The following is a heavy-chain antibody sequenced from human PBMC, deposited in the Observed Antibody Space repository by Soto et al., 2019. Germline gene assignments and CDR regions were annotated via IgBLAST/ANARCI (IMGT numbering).Heavy chain of an antibody. J-gene: IGHJ4*02. CDR1: GFTFSSYA. Sequence: EVQLLESGGGLVQPGGSLRLSCAASGFTFSSYAMSWVRQAPGKGLEWVSDIVGSGGSTYYADSVKGRFSISRDNSKNTLYLQMSSLRAEDTAVYYCAKDARCSGGSCYFDSWGQGTLVAVSS. V-gene: IGHV3-23*01. CDR2: IVGSGGST. D-gene: IGHD2-15*01. CDR3: AKDARCSGGSCYFDS.